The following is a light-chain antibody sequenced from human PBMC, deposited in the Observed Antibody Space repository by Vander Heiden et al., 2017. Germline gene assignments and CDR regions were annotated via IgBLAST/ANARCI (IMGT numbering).Light chain of an antibody. Sequence: QSVLTQPPSVSAAPGQKVTLPCSGSSPNIGNNYVSWYQQLPGTATNLLIYDNNKRPSGIPDRFSGSKSGTSATLVITGLQTGDEADDYCGTWDSSLSADVVFGGGTKLTVL. J-gene: IGLJ2*01. CDR1: SPNIGNNY. V-gene: IGLV1-51*01. CDR3: GTWDSSLSADVV. CDR2: DNN.